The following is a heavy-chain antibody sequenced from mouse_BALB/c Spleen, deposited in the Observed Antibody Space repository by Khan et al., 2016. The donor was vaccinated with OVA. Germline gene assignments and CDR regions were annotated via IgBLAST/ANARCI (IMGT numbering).Heavy chain of an antibody. D-gene: IGHD1-1*01. CDR3: ARKNGSDFDY. CDR2: INPHIGET. CDR1: GYSFTGYF. J-gene: IGHJ2*01. Sequence: EVQLQQSGPELVKPGASVKISCKASGYSFTGYFMNWVMQSHGKRLEWIGRINPHIGETFYNQKFKDKATLTVDESSSTAHMELRSLASEDAAVDYCARKNGSDFDYWGQGTTLTVSS. V-gene: IGHV1-20*02.